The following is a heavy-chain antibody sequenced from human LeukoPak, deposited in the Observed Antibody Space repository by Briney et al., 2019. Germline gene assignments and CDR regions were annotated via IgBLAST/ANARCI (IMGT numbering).Heavy chain of an antibody. CDR1: GFTFSNYN. J-gene: IGHJ4*02. Sequence: HPGGSLRLSRAASGFTFSNYNMAWVRQAPGKGLEWVSAIGGSDGGTHYADSVRGRFTISRDNSKNTLYLQMNSLRAEDTAVYYCASTFYGSGIYYFGHWGQGTLVTVSS. CDR2: IGGSDGGT. D-gene: IGHD3-10*01. CDR3: ASTFYGSGIYYFGH. V-gene: IGHV3-23*01.